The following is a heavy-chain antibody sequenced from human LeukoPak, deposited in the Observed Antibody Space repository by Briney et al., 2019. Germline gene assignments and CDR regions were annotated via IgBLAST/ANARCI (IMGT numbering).Heavy chain of an antibody. CDR2: ISYDGSKK. J-gene: IGHJ4*02. CDR3: TRVGYIDEGIDY. Sequence: GGSLRLSCTASGFIFSGYAMHWVRQAPGKGLEWVALISYDGSKKYYADSVKGRFTISRDNSKNTLYLQMNSLRAEDTAIYYCTRVGYIDEGIDYWGQGTLVTVSS. CDR1: GFIFSGYA. D-gene: IGHD5-24*01. V-gene: IGHV3-30*04.